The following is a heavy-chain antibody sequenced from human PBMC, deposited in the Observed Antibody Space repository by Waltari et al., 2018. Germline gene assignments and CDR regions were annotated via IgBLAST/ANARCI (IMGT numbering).Heavy chain of an antibody. J-gene: IGHJ4*02. V-gene: IGHV1-2*02. D-gene: IGHD6-19*01. CDR1: GYTFTGYS. Sequence: QVQLVQSGAEVKKPGASVKVSCKASGYTFTGYSMHWVRQAPGQGLEWMGGINPNSGGTNYAQKFQGRITMTRDTSISTAYMELSRLRSDDTAVYYCARTLSGYSSGWYYFDYWGQGTLVTVSS. CDR2: INPNSGGT. CDR3: ARTLSGYSSGWYYFDY.